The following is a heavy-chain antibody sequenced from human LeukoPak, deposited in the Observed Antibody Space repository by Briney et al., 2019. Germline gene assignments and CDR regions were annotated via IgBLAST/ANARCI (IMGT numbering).Heavy chain of an antibody. CDR1: GFTFSSYS. CDR2: ISSSSSYI. V-gene: IGHV3-21*01. CDR3: ASSSSGSGTFFDY. J-gene: IGHJ4*02. Sequence: GGSLRLSCAASGFTFSSYSMNWVRQAPGKGLEWVSFISSSSSYIYYADSVKGRFTISRDNAKNSLYLQMNSLRAEDTAVYYCASSSSGSGTFFDYWGQGTLVTVSS. D-gene: IGHD6-19*01.